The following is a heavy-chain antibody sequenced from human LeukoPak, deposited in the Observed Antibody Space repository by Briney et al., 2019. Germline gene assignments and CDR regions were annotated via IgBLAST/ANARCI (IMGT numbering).Heavy chain of an antibody. V-gene: IGHV5-51*01. Sequence: GESLKISCKASGYSFITYWIGWVRQMPGKGLEWMGIIYLPDSNTRYSPSFQGQVTVSADKSISTDYLQWGSLKASDTAMYYCARHHASTIDFWGQGTLVTVSS. J-gene: IGHJ4*02. CDR2: IYLPDSNT. D-gene: IGHD5/OR15-5a*01. CDR1: GYSFITYW. CDR3: ARHHASTIDF.